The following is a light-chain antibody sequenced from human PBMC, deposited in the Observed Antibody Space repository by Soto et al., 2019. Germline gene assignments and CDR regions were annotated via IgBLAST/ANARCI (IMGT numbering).Light chain of an antibody. Sequence: QSVLTQPPSVSGAPGQRVTISCTGSSSNIGAGYDVHWYQQLPGTAPKLLIYGNSNRPSGVPDRFSGSKSGTSASLAITGLEAEDEADYYCQYYDSSPNRVFGGGTKLTVL. V-gene: IGLV1-40*01. CDR2: GNS. CDR3: QYYDSSPNRV. CDR1: SSNIGAGYD. J-gene: IGLJ3*02.